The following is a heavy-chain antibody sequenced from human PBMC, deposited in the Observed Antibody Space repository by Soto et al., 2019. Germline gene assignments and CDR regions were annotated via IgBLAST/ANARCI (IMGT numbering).Heavy chain of an antibody. D-gene: IGHD3-16*01. CDR3: ARGRFRRTWFNH. Sequence: QVQLVQSGAEVKKPGASVKVSCKASGYTFTNYDIHWVRQATGQGLEWMGWMNPDSGNTGQSKQXXGXXTMTSDTSISTAYMEMSSLRSEDTAVYYCARGRFRRTWFNHWGQGTLVTVSS. CDR2: MNPDSGNT. J-gene: IGHJ5*02. CDR1: GYTFTNYD. V-gene: IGHV1-8*01.